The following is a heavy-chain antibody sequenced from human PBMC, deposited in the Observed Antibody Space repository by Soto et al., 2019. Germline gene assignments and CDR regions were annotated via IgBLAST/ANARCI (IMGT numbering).Heavy chain of an antibody. D-gene: IGHD1-26*01. Sequence: ASVKVSCKASGNTFTSYDINWVRQATGQGLEWMGWMNPNSGNTGYAQKFQGRVTMTRDTSTSTVYMELSSLRSEDTAVYYCARELSGSYLFSGHWGQGTLVTVSS. CDR3: ARELSGSYLFSGH. J-gene: IGHJ4*02. V-gene: IGHV1-8*01. CDR1: GNTFTSYD. CDR2: MNPNSGNT.